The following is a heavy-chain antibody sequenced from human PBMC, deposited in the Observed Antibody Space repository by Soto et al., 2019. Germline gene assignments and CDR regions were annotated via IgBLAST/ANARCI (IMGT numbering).Heavy chain of an antibody. J-gene: IGHJ4*02. CDR1: GFTFSSYA. V-gene: IGHV3-64D*08. D-gene: IGHD3-3*01. CDR2: ISSNGGST. Sequence: GGSLRLSCSASGFTFSSYAMHWVRQAPGKGLEYVSAISSNGGSTYYADSVKGRFTISRDNSKNTLYLQMSSLRAEDTAVYYCVKDLSMVGTIFGVVTIFDYWGQGTLVTVSS. CDR3: VKDLSMVGTIFGVVTIFDY.